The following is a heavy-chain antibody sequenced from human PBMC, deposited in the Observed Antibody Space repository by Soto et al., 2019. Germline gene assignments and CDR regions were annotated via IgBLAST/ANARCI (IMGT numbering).Heavy chain of an antibody. CDR3: AKAVKGDDFWEFDY. CDR1: GFTFSSYA. D-gene: IGHD3-3*01. J-gene: IGHJ4*02. CDR2: VNVGVGAT. V-gene: IGHV3-23*01. Sequence: GGSLRLSCTASGFTFSSYAMSWVRQAPGKGLEWVSSVNVGVGATNFADSVKGRFTISRDDSKKTLYLQMNSLRAEDTAIFYCAKAVKGDDFWEFDYWGQGTLVTVSS.